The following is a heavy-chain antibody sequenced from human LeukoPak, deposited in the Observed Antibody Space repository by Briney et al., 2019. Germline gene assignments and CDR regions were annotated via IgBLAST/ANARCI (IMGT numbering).Heavy chain of an antibody. D-gene: IGHD3-22*01. CDR2: IWYDGTNK. CDR1: GFTFSSYG. V-gene: IGHV3-33*01. Sequence: GRSLRLSCVASGFTFSSYGMRWVRQAPGKGLEWVAVIWYDGTNKYYADSVKGRFTISRDSPKNTLYLQMNSLRAEDTAVYYCARAAYDNSGYLTLWGQGTLVTVSS. CDR3: ARAAYDNSGYLTL. J-gene: IGHJ4*02.